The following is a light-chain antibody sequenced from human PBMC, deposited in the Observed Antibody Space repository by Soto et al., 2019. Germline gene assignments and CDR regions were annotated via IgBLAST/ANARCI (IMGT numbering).Light chain of an antibody. Sequence: EIVLTQSPGTLSLSPGERATLSCRTSQSVSNSYIAWYQQKPGQAPRLLIYGASNRATGIPDRFSGIGSGTDFTLTISSLEPEDLAVYYCQHRSNWPPKVTFGGGTKVEIK. V-gene: IGKV3-11*01. CDR3: QHRSNWPPKVT. CDR2: GAS. CDR1: QSVSNSY. J-gene: IGKJ4*01.